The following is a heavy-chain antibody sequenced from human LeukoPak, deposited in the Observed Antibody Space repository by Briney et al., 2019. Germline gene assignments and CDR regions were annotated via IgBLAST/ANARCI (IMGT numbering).Heavy chain of an antibody. V-gene: IGHV5-51*01. CDR3: TRRIGSSGYSDY. Sequence: GESLKISCKGSGYIFTSYWIAWVRQMPGKGLEWMGIMYPGGSDTRYSPSFQGQVTISADNSIGTAYLQWSSLKASDTAMYYCTRRIGSSGYSDYWGQGTLVTVSS. CDR2: MYPGGSDT. J-gene: IGHJ4*02. D-gene: IGHD3-22*01. CDR1: GYIFTSYW.